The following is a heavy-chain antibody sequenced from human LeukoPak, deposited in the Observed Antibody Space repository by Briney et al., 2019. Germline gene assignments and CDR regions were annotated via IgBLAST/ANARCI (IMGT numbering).Heavy chain of an antibody. CDR2: ISGDGGST. D-gene: IGHD3-22*01. V-gene: IGHV3-43*02. CDR3: AKSLYQDSSGYYDTGFYYYYYGMDV. CDR1: GFTFDDYA. Sequence: SGGSLRLSCAASGFTFDDYAMHWVRQAPGKGLEWVSLISGDGGSTYYADSVKGRFTISRDNSKNSLYLQMNSLRTEDTALYYCAKSLYQDSSGYYDTGFYYYYYGMDVWGQGTTVTVSS. J-gene: IGHJ6*02.